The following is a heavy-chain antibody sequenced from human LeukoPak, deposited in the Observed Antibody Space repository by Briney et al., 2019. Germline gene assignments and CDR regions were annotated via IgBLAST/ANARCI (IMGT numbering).Heavy chain of an antibody. CDR2: ISPGGDTI. V-gene: IGHV3-23*01. CDR1: GFSFSIYA. Sequence: TGGSLRLSCAASGFSFSIYAMSWVRQAPGKGLEWVSAISPGGDTIYYLDSVKGRFTISRDNSKNTLYLQMNSLRAEDTAVYYCARRTTVVGPAPFDHWGQGTLVTVSS. D-gene: IGHD4-23*01. J-gene: IGHJ4*02. CDR3: ARRTTVVGPAPFDH.